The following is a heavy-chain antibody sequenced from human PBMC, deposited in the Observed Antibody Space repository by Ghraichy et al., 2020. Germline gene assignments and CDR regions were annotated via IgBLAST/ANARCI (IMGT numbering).Heavy chain of an antibody. J-gene: IGHJ4*02. Sequence: ASVKVSCKASGYTFTSYGISWVRQAPGQGLEWMGWISAYNGNTNYAQKLQGRVTMTTDTSTSTAYMELRSLRSDDTAVYYCARQSACCSSTSCQDLDYWGQGTLVTVSS. D-gene: IGHD2-2*01. CDR3: ARQSACCSSTSCQDLDY. CDR2: ISAYNGNT. V-gene: IGHV1-18*01. CDR1: GYTFTSYG.